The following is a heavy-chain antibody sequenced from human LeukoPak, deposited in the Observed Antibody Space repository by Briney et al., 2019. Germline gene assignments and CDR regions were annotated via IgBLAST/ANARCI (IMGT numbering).Heavy chain of an antibody. CDR2: IYYSGST. CDR1: GGSISSYY. D-gene: IGHD5-18*01. V-gene: IGHV4-59*08. J-gene: IGHJ4*02. Sequence: SETLSLTCTVSGGSISSYYWSWIRQPPGKGLEWIGYIYYSGSTNYNPSLRSRVTISVDTSKNQFSLKLSSVTAADTAVYYCARHRKRGIQLWLRSGFDYWGQGTLVTVSS. CDR3: ARHRKRGIQLWLRSGFDY.